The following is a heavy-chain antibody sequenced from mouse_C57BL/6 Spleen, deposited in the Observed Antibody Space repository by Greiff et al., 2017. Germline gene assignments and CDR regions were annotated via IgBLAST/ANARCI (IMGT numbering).Heavy chain of an antibody. J-gene: IGHJ4*01. CDR2: IRSKSNNYAT. D-gene: IGHD3-3*01. CDR1: GFSFNTYA. Sequence: EVQLVESGGGLVQPKGSLKLSCAASGFSFNTYAMNWVRQAPGKGLEWVARIRSKSNNYATYYADSVKDRFTISRDDSESMLYLQMNNLKTEDTAMYYCVRHLGDYYYAMDYWGQGTSVTVSS. CDR3: VRHLGDYYYAMDY. V-gene: IGHV10-1*01.